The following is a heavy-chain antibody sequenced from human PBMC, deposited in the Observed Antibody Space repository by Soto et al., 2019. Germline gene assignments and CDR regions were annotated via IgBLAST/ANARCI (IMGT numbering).Heavy chain of an antibody. CDR3: ARDATYYYDSSGYWYFDL. V-gene: IGHV4-31*03. J-gene: IGHJ2*01. Sequence: KTSETLSLTCTVSGGSISSGGYYWSWIRQYPGKGLEWIGYIFYSGSTYYNPSLKSRVTISVDTSKNQFSLKLSSVTAADTAVYYCARDATYYYDSSGYWYFDLWGRGTLVTVSS. CDR1: GGSISSGGYY. D-gene: IGHD3-22*01. CDR2: IFYSGST.